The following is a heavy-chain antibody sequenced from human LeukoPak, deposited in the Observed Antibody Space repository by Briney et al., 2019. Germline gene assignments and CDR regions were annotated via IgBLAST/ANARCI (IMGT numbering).Heavy chain of an antibody. J-gene: IGHJ4*02. V-gene: IGHV4-59*08. Sequence: PSETLSLTCTVSGGSISSYYWSWIRQPPGKGLEWIGYIYYSGSTNYNPSLKSRVTISVDTSKNQFSLKLSSVTAADTAVYYCARQRDGYPKRYFDYWAQETLVTVSS. CDR1: GGSISSYY. CDR3: ARQRDGYPKRYFDY. CDR2: IYYSGST. D-gene: IGHD5-24*01.